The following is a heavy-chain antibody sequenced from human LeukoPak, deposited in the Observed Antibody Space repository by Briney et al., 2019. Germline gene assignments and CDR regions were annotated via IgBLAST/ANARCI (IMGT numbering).Heavy chain of an antibody. J-gene: IGHJ4*02. D-gene: IGHD2-15*01. CDR2: ISDDGSNK. CDR1: GFTFSSYG. Sequence: GGSLRLSCAASGFTFSSYGMHWVRQAPGKGLEWVAVISDDGSNKYYVDSVKGRFTISRDNPKNTVYLQMNSLRAEDTAVYFCAGGLLGCSGGSCYPTDYWGQGTLVTVSS. V-gene: IGHV3-30*03. CDR3: AGGLLGCSGGSCYPTDY.